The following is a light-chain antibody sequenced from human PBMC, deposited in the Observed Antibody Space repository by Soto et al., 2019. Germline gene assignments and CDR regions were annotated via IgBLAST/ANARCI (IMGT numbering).Light chain of an antibody. J-gene: IGKJ1*01. CDR2: GGS. CDR3: QQYGSSPFA. V-gene: IGKV3-20*01. Sequence: DIVLTQSPGTLSLSPGERPTLSCRASQSVSSNHLAWYQQKPGQAPRXXIYGGSSRATGIPVRFSGSGSETDLTITITRLEPEDFAVYYCQQYGSSPFAFGQGTKVDIK. CDR1: QSVSSNH.